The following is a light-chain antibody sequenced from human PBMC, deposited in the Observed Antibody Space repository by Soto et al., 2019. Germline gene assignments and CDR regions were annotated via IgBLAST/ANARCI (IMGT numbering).Light chain of an antibody. V-gene: IGLV2-8*01. Sequence: ALTQPPSASGSPGQSVTISCTGTSSDVGGYKYVSWYQQHPGKAPKLIIYDVTKRPSGVPDRFSGSKSGNTASLTVSGLQADDEADYYCSSYAGSSTFYVFGAGTKLTVL. J-gene: IGLJ1*01. CDR1: SSDVGGYKY. CDR3: SSYAGSSTFYV. CDR2: DVT.